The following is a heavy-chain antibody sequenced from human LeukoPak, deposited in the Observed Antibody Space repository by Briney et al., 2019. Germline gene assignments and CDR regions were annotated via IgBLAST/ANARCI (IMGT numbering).Heavy chain of an antibody. J-gene: IGHJ4*02. V-gene: IGHV1-69*13. D-gene: IGHD2-2*01. CDR1: GGTFSSYA. CDR2: IIPISGTA. CDR3: ATYCSSANCYTWGYYFDY. Sequence: ASVKVSCKASGGTFSSYAISWVRQAPGQGLEWMGGIIPISGTANYAQKFQGRVTITADESTSTAYMELSSLRSEDTAMYYCATYCSSANCYTWGYYFDYWGQGTLVTVSS.